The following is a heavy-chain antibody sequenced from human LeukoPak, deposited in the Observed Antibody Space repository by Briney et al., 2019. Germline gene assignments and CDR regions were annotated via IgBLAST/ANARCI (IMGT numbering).Heavy chain of an antibody. V-gene: IGHV3-30*18. CDR3: AKDRRTDFDY. CDR1: GFTFSSYG. CDR2: ISYDGSNK. Sequence: GGSLRLSCAASGFTFSSYGLHWVRQAPGKGLEWVAVISYDGSNKYYADSVKGRFTISRDNSKNTLYLQMNSLRAEDTAVYYCAKDRRTDFDYWGQGTLVTVSS. J-gene: IGHJ4*02. D-gene: IGHD1-14*01.